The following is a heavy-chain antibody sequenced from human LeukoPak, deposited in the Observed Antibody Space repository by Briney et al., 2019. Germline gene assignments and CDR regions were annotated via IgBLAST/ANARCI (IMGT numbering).Heavy chain of an antibody. D-gene: IGHD3-22*01. Sequence: ASVKVSCKASGYTFTGYYMHWVRQAPGQGLEWMGWINPNSGGTNYAQKFQGWVTMTRDTSISTAYMELSRLRSDDTAVYHCARAPYYYDSSGYFPFDYWGQGTLVTVSS. CDR1: GYTFTGYY. CDR3: ARAPYYYDSSGYFPFDY. CDR2: INPNSGGT. V-gene: IGHV1-2*04. J-gene: IGHJ4*02.